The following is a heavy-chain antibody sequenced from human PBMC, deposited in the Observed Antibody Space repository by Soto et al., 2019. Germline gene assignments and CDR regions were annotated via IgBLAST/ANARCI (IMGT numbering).Heavy chain of an antibody. V-gene: IGHV6-1*01. J-gene: IGHJ6*02. Sequence: SQPVSRTCVISGASVSGDIAAWNCIRQSPSRGLEWLGRTYYRSNWYNDYAVSVKSRITINPDTSKNQFSLHLHSVTPEDTAVYYCAGVTWFRGMDVWGQGTPVTVSS. CDR2: TYYRSNWYN. CDR3: AGVTWFRGMDV. D-gene: IGHD3-10*01. CDR1: GASVSGDIAA.